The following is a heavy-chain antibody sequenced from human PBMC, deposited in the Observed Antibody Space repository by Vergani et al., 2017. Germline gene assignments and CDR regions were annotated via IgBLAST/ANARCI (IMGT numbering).Heavy chain of an antibody. J-gene: IGHJ2*01. CDR3: ASGKYYSDSTSHFRGRYFDV. Sequence: QMQLQESGPGLVKASETLSLTCTVSGDSIISRSYYWGWIRQPPGKGLEWIGSIYNSGNGDSSSSLKSRVTISADKSKNQFSLRLTSVTAADTAVYYCASGKYYSDSTSHFRGRYFDVWGSGTLVTVPS. CDR2: IYNSGNG. CDR1: GDSIISRSYY. V-gene: IGHV4-39*01. D-gene: IGHD3-16*01.